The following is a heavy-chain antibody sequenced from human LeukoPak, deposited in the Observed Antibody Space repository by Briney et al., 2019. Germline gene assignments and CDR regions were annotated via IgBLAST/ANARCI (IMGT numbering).Heavy chain of an antibody. V-gene: IGHV4-34*01. CDR2: INHSGST. J-gene: IGHJ6*02. D-gene: IGHD2-2*01. CDR1: GGSFSGYY. CDR3: ARFGCSSTSCYRFPRSHYYGMDV. Sequence: PSETLSLTCAVYGGSFSGYYWSWNRQPPGKGLEWIGEINHSGSTNYNPSLKSRVTISVDTSKNQFSLKLSSVTAADTAVYYCARFGCSSTSCYRFPRSHYYGMDVWGQGTTVTVSS.